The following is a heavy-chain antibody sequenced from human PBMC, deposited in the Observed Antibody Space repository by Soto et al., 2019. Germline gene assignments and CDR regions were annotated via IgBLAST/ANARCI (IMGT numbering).Heavy chain of an antibody. CDR2: ISGSGGTT. D-gene: IGHD2-2*01. J-gene: IGHJ4*02. CDR3: AKDRSSTSCYAFDY. Sequence: GGSLRLSCAASGFTFRNYAMSWARQAPGKGLEWVSAISGSGGTTHYADSVKGRFTISGDNSKNTLYLQMNSLRVEDTAVYYCAKDRSSTSCYAFDYWGQGSLVTVSS. CDR1: GFTFRNYA. V-gene: IGHV3-23*01.